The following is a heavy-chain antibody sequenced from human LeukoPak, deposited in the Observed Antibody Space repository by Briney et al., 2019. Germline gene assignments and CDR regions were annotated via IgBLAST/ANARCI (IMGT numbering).Heavy chain of an antibody. V-gene: IGHV6-1*01. D-gene: IGHD6-13*01. CDR1: GDSVSTNSAG. CDR3: ARGSRYSFDY. Sequence: SQTLSLTCALSGDSVSTNSAGWHWIRQSPSRGLEWLGRSYYRSKWINDYAVSVKSRITVNPDTSKNHYSLQLNSATPEDTAVYYCARGSRYSFDYWGQGTPVTVSS. J-gene: IGHJ4*02. CDR2: SYYRSKWIN.